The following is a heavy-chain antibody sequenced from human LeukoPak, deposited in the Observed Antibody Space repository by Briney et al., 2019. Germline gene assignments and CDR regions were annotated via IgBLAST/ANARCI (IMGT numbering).Heavy chain of an antibody. D-gene: IGHD7-27*01. CDR3: ARDGNWGSQPQNWFDP. J-gene: IGHJ5*02. CDR2: MSGSGGST. Sequence: GGSLRLSCAASGFTFSSYAMSWVRQAPGKGLEWVSGMSGSGGSTYYADSVKGRFTISRDNSKNTLYLQMNSLRAEDTAVYYCARDGNWGSQPQNWFDPWGQGTLVTVSS. V-gene: IGHV3-23*01. CDR1: GFTFSSYA.